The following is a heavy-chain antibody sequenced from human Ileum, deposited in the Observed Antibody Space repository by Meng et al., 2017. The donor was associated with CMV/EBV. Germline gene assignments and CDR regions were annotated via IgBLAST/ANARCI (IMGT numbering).Heavy chain of an antibody. CDR1: GFTFKINF. Sequence: GESLKISCAASGFTFKINFINWVRQAPGKGPEWVSSISGSGGDTYYADSVKGRFTVPRDNTKNMVYLQMNSLRGDDTAVYYCSKNLKGGYCTSTSCFLLAMDVWGQGTTVTVSS. J-gene: IGHJ6*02. CDR3: SKNLKGGYCTSTSCFLLAMDV. CDR2: ISGSGGDT. V-gene: IGHV3-23*01. D-gene: IGHD2-2*01.